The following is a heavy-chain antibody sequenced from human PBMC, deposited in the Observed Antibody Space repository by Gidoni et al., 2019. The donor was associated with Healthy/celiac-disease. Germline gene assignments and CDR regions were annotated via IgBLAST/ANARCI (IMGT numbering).Heavy chain of an antibody. Sequence: EVQLLESVGGLVQPGGSLRLSCAASGFTFSSYAMSWVRQAPGKGLEWVSAISGSGGSTYYADSVKGRFTISRDNSKNTLYLQMNSLRAEDTAVYYCAKDEWGSGYCSDYWGQGTLVTVSS. D-gene: IGHD3-22*01. CDR3: AKDEWGSGYCSDY. J-gene: IGHJ4*02. CDR1: GFTFSSYA. V-gene: IGHV3-23*01. CDR2: ISGSGGST.